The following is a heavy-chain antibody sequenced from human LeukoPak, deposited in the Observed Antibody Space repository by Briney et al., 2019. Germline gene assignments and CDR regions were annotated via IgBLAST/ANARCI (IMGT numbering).Heavy chain of an antibody. V-gene: IGHV4-4*07. CDR1: GGSISSDY. CDR2: IYTSGST. CDR3: ARDPPNYGGNSRHHWYFDL. Sequence: SETLSLTCTVSGGSISSDYWSWIRQPAGKGLEWIGRIYTSGSTNYNPSLKIRVTMSVDTSKNQFSLKLSSVTAADTAVYYCARDPPNYGGNSRHHWYFDLWGRGTLVTVSS. D-gene: IGHD4-23*01. J-gene: IGHJ2*01.